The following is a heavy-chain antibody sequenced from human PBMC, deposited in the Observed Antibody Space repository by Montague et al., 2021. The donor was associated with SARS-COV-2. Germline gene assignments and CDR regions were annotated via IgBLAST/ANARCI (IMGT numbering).Heavy chain of an antibody. Sequence: PALVKPTQTLTLTCTFSGFSLNSRGVGVGWIRQPPGKALECLALIYWNDDKRYSPSLRTRPTVTKDTFKNQVVLTMTNMDPVDTATYYCAHKNSGCPIEFGYWGQGALVTVSS. CDR2: IYWNDDK. CDR1: GFSLNSRGVG. J-gene: IGHJ4*02. V-gene: IGHV2-5*01. CDR3: AHKNSGCPIEFGY. D-gene: IGHD6-19*01.